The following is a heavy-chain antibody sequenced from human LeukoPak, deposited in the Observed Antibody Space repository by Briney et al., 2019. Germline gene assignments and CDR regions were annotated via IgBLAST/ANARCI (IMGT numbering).Heavy chain of an antibody. J-gene: IGHJ4*02. V-gene: IGHV3-48*01. CDR1: GFIVSRYS. Sequence: GGSLRLSXAASGFIVSRYSMTWVRQAPGKGLEWVSSISTSYSGIYYADSVKGRFTISRDNAKNSLYLQMDSLRADDTAVYYCARAYCSSITCFEWGQGTLVTVSS. CDR3: ARAYCSSITCFE. D-gene: IGHD2-2*01. CDR2: ISTSYSGI.